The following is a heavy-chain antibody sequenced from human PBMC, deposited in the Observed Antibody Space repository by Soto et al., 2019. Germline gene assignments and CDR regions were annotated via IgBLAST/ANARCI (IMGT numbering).Heavy chain of an antibody. J-gene: IGHJ5*02. CDR3: ARDHEARGIGWFAP. Sequence: SGGALGQPGGSLRLSCVASGFTFSKFEMIWVRQAPGKGLEWLSYITGSGNAQHYANSVRGRFTISRDNAKNSLYLQLSGVRVEDTAVYYCARDHEARGIGWFAPWGQGTLVTVSS. D-gene: IGHD3-3*02. CDR2: ITGSGNAQ. V-gene: IGHV3-48*03. CDR1: GFTFSKFE.